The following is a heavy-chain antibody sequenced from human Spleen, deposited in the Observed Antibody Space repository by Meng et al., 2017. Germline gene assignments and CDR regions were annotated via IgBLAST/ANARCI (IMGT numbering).Heavy chain of an antibody. CDR2: IHHSGST. CDR3: ASLSTSWSGADD. Sequence: QVQLQQWGAGLLKPSETLSLTCAVYGGSFSNYYWSWIRQPPGKGLEWIGEIHHSGSTNYNPSLKSRVTISVDTSKIQFSLKLISVTAADTAVYYCASLSTSWSGADDGGKGTLVTVSS. CDR1: GGSFSNYY. D-gene: IGHD6-13*01. J-gene: IGHJ4*02. V-gene: IGHV4-34*01.